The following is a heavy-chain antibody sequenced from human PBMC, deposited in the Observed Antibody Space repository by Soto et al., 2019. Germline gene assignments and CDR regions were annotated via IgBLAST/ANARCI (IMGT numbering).Heavy chain of an antibody. CDR1: GFTFNSYA. J-gene: IGHJ5*02. Sequence: ESGGGLVQPGGSLRLSCAASGFTFNSYAMAWVRQAPGKGLEWVSAISGSGASTYYADSMKGRFTISRDNSKSTLYLQMNSLRAEDTAVYYCAKEEGPYGGNLNWFDPWGQGTLVTVSS. CDR2: ISGSGAST. V-gene: IGHV3-23*01. CDR3: AKEEGPYGGNLNWFDP. D-gene: IGHD4-17*01.